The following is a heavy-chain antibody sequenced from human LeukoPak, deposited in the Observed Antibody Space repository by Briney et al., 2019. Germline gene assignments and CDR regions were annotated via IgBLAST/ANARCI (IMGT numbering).Heavy chain of an antibody. CDR1: GFTFTTYW. V-gene: IGHV3-7*03. Sequence: GGSLRLSCVASGFTFTTYWMSWVRRAPGKGLEWVANIDQNGNEKYYVDSVKGRFTISRDNAKNSLYLQMNSLRVEDTAMYFCARGGNQFDPWGQGTLVTVSS. CDR3: ARGGNQFDP. CDR2: IDQNGNEK. J-gene: IGHJ5*02.